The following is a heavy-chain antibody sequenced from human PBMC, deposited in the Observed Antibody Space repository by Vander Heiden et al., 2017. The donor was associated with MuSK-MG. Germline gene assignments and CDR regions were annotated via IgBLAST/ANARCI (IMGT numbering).Heavy chain of an antibody. J-gene: IGHJ5*02. CDR2: FDPEDGET. D-gene: IGHD3-22*01. V-gene: IGHV1-24*01. CDR3: ASYYDDSSGWFNWFDP. Sequence: QVQLVQSGAEGKQPGASVTVSCQVSGYTLTELSIHWVRQAPGKGLEWMGGFDPEDGETIYAQKFQCRVTMTEDTSTDTVDMELSSMSSEDTAVYYCASYYDDSSGWFNWFDPWGQGTMVTISS. CDR1: GYTLTELS.